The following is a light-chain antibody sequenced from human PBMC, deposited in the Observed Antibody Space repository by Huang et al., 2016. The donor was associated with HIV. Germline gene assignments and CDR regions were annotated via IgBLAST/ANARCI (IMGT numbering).Light chain of an antibody. CDR3: KQYDNLPYT. J-gene: IGKJ2*01. CDR1: QDISNY. V-gene: IGKV1-33*01. Sequence: DIQMTQSPSSLSASVGDRVTITCQASQDISNYLNWYQQKPGKAPKLLIYDASNLETGVPSRFSGSGSGTDCTVTISSLQPEYIATYYCKQYDNLPYTFGQGTKLEIK. CDR2: DAS.